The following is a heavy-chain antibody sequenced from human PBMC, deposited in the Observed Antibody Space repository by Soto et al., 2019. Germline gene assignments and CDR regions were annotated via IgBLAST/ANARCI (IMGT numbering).Heavy chain of an antibody. J-gene: IGHJ5*02. D-gene: IGHD6-6*01. Sequence: SETLSPTCAVYGGSFSGYYWSWIRQPPGKGLEWIGYIYHSGSTYYNPSLKSRVTISVDTSKNQFSLKLSSVTAADTAVYYCARERPDGARLDPWGQGTLVTVSS. CDR3: ARERPDGARLDP. V-gene: IGHV4-30-4*01. CDR1: GGSFSGYY. CDR2: IYHSGST.